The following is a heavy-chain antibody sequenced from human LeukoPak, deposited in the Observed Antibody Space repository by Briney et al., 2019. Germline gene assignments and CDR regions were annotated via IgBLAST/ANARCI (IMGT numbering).Heavy chain of an antibody. CDR1: GFTFSSYT. CDR3: ASYDEYPGDY. V-gene: IGHV3-21*01. J-gene: IGHJ4*02. Sequence: GGSLRLSCAVSGFTFSSYTMNWVRQAPGKGLEWVSSITGSSTYIYYADSVKGRFTISRDSAKNSLYLQMNSLRAEDTAVYYCASYDEYPGDYWGQGTLVTVSS. D-gene: IGHD5-12*01. CDR2: ITGSSTYI.